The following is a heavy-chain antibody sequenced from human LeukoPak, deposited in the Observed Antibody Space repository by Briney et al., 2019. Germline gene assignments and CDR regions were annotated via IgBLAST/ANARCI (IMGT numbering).Heavy chain of an antibody. D-gene: IGHD6-13*01. CDR2: LTDSGGAT. CDR3: PKGSAAARPYYFDY. V-gene: IGHV3-23*01. CDR1: RFTFNNYA. J-gene: IGHJ4*02. Sequence: GGSLRLSCAASRFTFNNYAMGWFRQAPGKGLERLSALTDSGGATYYADSVKGRFIISRDNSQNTLYLQMNSLRAEDTAVYYCPKGSAAARPYYFDYWGQGILVTVSS.